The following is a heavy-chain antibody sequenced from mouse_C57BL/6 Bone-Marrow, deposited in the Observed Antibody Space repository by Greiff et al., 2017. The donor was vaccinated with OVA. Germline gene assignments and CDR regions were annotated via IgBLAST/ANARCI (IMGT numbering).Heavy chain of an antibody. V-gene: IGHV5-17*01. CDR3: ASPYGSSYNYYAMDY. Sequence: DVKLVESGGGLVKPGGSLKLSCAASGFTFSDYGMHWVRQAPEKGLAWVAYISSGSSTIYYADTVQGRFTISRDNAKNTLFLQMTSLRSEDTAMYYCASPYGSSYNYYAMDYWGQGTSVTVSS. CDR1: GFTFSDYG. D-gene: IGHD1-1*01. J-gene: IGHJ4*01. CDR2: ISSGSSTI.